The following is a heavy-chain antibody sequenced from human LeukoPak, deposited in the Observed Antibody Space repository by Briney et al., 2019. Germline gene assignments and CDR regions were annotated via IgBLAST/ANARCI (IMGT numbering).Heavy chain of an antibody. D-gene: IGHD3-16*01. CDR3: AKNIGGLDY. CDR2: ITGSGGTT. Sequence: PGGSLRLSCAASGFTFSNFAMSWLRQAPGKGLEWVSSITGSGGTTYYGETVTGRVTISRDNSKNTLYLQMNSLRAEDTAVYYCAKNIGGLDYWGQGTLVTVSS. J-gene: IGHJ4*02. V-gene: IGHV3-23*01. CDR1: GFTFSNFA.